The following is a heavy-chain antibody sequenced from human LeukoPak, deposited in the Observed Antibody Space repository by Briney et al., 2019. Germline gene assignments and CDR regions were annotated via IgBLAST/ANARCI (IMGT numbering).Heavy chain of an antibody. V-gene: IGHV1-8*01. CDR1: GYTFTSYD. Sequence: ASEKVSCKASGYTFTSYDINWVRQATGQGLEWMGWMNPNSGNTGYAQKFQGRVTMTRNTSISTAYMELSSLRSEDTAVYYCARLYCSSTSCYFSRYHNWFDPWGQGTLVTVSS. D-gene: IGHD2-2*01. CDR2: MNPNSGNT. J-gene: IGHJ5*02. CDR3: ARLYCSSTSCYFSRYHNWFDP.